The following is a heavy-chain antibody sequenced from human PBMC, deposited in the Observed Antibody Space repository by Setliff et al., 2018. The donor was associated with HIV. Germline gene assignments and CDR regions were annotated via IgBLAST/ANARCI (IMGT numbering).Heavy chain of an antibody. CDR1: GGSIRNFY. D-gene: IGHD2-15*01. J-gene: IGHJ6*03. CDR2: IFTSGST. V-gene: IGHV4-4*07. CDR3: ARTPQEVVVVAATRPYYYYYMDV. Sequence: SETLSLTCTVSGGSIRNFYWSWIRQPAGKGLEWIGHIFTSGSTSYNPSLKSRLTISVDTSENQFSLKLSSVTAADTAVYYCARTPQEVVVVAATRPYYYYYMDVWGKGTTVTVSS.